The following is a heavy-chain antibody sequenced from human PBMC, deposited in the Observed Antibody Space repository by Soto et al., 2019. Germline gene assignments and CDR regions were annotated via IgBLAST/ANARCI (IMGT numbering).Heavy chain of an antibody. CDR3: ARFGRGFSSAFDFDY. CDR2: ITAYNGNT. D-gene: IGHD5-18*01. CDR1: GYTFSNFG. Sequence: VQLVQSGAEVKKPGASVKVSCKASGYTFSNFGISWVRLAPGQGLEWMGWITAYNGNTHYAQNFQGRVTMTTDTSPSTAYMDLRSLRSDDTAIYYCARFGRGFSSAFDFDYWGQGTLVTGSS. J-gene: IGHJ4*02. V-gene: IGHV1-18*01.